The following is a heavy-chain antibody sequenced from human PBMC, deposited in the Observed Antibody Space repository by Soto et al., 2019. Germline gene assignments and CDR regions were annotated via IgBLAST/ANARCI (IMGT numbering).Heavy chain of an antibody. Sequence: SVKVSCKASGGTFSSYAISWVRQAPGQGLEWKGEIIPIFGTANYAQKFQGRVTITADESTSTAYMELSSLRSEDTAVYYCARDSHTYYYDSSGYYFDYWGQGTLVTVSS. J-gene: IGHJ4*02. V-gene: IGHV1-69*13. CDR2: IIPIFGTA. D-gene: IGHD3-22*01. CDR1: GGTFSSYA. CDR3: ARDSHTYYYDSSGYYFDY.